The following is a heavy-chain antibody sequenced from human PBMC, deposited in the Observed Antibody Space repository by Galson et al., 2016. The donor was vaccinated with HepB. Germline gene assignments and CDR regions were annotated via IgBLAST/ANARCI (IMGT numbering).Heavy chain of an antibody. CDR3: ARHYCSSPTCYVRDWFDP. J-gene: IGHJ5*02. Sequence: SVKVSCKASGGTFSSYSISWVRQAPGQGLEWMGGIIPIFGSKNYARKFKGRVTITADESTNTVYMELSSLTSEDTAVYYCARHYCSSPTCYVRDWFDPWGQGTLVTVSS. V-gene: IGHV1-69*13. D-gene: IGHD2-2*01. CDR1: GGTFSSYS. CDR2: IIPIFGSK.